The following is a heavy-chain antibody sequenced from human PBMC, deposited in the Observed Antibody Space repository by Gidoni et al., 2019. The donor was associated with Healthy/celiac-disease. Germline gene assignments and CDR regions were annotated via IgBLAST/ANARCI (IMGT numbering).Heavy chain of an antibody. Sequence: VQLVQSGVGVVQPGRSLRLSCAASGFPFRSYGMHWVRQAPGKGLEWVAVIAYDGSNKYYADSVKGRFTIYRDNSKNTLYLQMNSLRAEDTAVYYCAKDSGVDSSSWYYYYYGMDVWGQGTTVTVSS. J-gene: IGHJ6*02. CDR3: AKDSGVDSSSWYYYYYGMDV. CDR1: GFPFRSYG. CDR2: IAYDGSNK. D-gene: IGHD6-13*01. V-gene: IGHV3-30*18.